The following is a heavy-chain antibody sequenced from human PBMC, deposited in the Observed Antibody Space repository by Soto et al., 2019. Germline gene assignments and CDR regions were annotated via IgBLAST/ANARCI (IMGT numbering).Heavy chain of an antibody. CDR2: IIPIFGTA. CDR1: GGTFSSYA. CDR3: ARERQGDTDYYYYGMDV. D-gene: IGHD3-16*01. Sequence: QVQLVQSWAEVKKPGASVKVSCKASGGTFSSYAISWVRQAPGQGLEWMGGIIPIFGTANYAQKFEGRVTITAEESTSTAYMELSSLRSEDTAVYYCARERQGDTDYYYYGMDVWGQGTTVTVS. J-gene: IGHJ6*02. V-gene: IGHV1-69*01.